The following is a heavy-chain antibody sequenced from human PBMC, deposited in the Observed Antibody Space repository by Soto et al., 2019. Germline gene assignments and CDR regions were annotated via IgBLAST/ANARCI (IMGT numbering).Heavy chain of an antibody. CDR2: IYYSGST. J-gene: IGHJ3*02. CDR3: ARLGGLIAVAGSPDAFDI. CDR1: GGSISSYY. D-gene: IGHD6-19*01. Sequence: QVQLQESGPGLVKPSETLSLTCTVSGGSISSYYWSWIRQPPGKGLEWIGYIYYSGSTNYNPSLKSRVTISVDTSKNPFSLKRRFVTAADTAVYYCARLGGLIAVAGSPDAFDIWGQGTMVTVSS. V-gene: IGHV4-59*12.